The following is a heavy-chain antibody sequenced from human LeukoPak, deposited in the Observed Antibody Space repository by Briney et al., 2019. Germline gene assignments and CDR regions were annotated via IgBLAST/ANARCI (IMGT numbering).Heavy chain of an antibody. CDR2: TYYRSKWYN. J-gene: IGHJ4*02. CDR3: ARDPYSSGWLDY. D-gene: IGHD6-19*01. Sequence: SQTLSLTCAISGDSVPSNSATWNWIRQSPSRGVEWLGRTYYRSKWYNDYALSVKSRITINPDTSRTRFSLQLNSVTPEDTAVYYCARDPYSSGWLDYWGQGSLVTVSS. CDR1: GDSVPSNSAT. V-gene: IGHV6-1*01.